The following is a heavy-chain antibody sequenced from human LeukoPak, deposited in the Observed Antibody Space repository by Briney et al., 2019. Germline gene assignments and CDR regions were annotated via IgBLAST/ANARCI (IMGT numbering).Heavy chain of an antibody. J-gene: IGHJ3*02. Sequence: ESGPTLVKPTQTLTLTCTFSGFSLSTSGVGVGWIRQPPGKALEWLALIYWDDDKRYSPSLKSRLTITKDTSKNQVVLTMTNMDPVDTATYYCAHRSGVGATDAFDIWGQGTMVTVSS. CDR2: IYWDDDK. CDR3: AHRSGVGATDAFDI. V-gene: IGHV2-5*02. D-gene: IGHD1-26*01. CDR1: GFSLSTSGVG.